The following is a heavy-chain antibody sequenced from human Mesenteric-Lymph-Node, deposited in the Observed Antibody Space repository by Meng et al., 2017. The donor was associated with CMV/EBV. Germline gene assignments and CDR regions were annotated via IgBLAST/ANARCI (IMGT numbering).Heavy chain of an antibody. V-gene: IGHV4-34*01. CDR1: GGSIIGYF. CDR2: ISHAGTT. Sequence: LTCGVYGGSIIGYFWSWIRQSPGKGLEWIGEISHAGTTNYNPSLKSRVTLSLDMSKNQFSLNLSSVTAADTAVYYCARVSSVSSASLWGQGTLVTVSS. CDR3: ARVSSVSSASL. J-gene: IGHJ4*02. D-gene: IGHD6-19*01.